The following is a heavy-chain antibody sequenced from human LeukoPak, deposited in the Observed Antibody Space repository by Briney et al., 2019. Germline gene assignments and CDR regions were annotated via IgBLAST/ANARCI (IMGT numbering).Heavy chain of an antibody. J-gene: IGHJ4*02. Sequence: GASVKVSCKASGYTFTSYGISWVRQAPGQGLEWMGWISAYNGNTNYVQKLQGRVTMTTDTSTSTAYMELRSLRSDDTAVYYCARARFDYYDSSGYPDWGQGTLVTVSS. CDR3: ARARFDYYDSSGYPD. D-gene: IGHD3-22*01. CDR2: ISAYNGNT. CDR1: GYTFTSYG. V-gene: IGHV1-18*01.